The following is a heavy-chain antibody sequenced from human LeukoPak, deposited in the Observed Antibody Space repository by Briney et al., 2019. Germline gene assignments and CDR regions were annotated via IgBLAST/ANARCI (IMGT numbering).Heavy chain of an antibody. CDR1: GYTFTGYY. V-gene: IGHV1-2*02. J-gene: IGHJ1*01. D-gene: IGHD2-2*01. Sequence: APVKVSCKASGYTFTGYYMHWVRQAPGQGLEWMGWINPNSGGTNYAQKFQGRVTMTRDTSISTAYMELSRLRSDDTAVYYCARGTPAAMVGSTNFQHWGQGTLVTVSS. CDR2: INPNSGGT. CDR3: ARGTPAAMVGSTNFQH.